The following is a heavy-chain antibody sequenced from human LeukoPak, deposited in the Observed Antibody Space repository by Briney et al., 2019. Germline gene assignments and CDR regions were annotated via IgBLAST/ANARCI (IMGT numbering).Heavy chain of an antibody. CDR2: IIPIFGTA. J-gene: IGHJ4*02. CDR3: ARAVREQLAQWDY. V-gene: IGHV1-69*06. Sequence: GASVKVSCKASGYTFTNYAMHWVRQAPGQRLEWMGGIIPIFGTANYAQKFQGRVTITADKSTSTAYMELSSLRSEDTAVYYCARAVREQLAQWDYWGQGTLVTVSS. D-gene: IGHD6-13*01. CDR1: GYTFTNYA.